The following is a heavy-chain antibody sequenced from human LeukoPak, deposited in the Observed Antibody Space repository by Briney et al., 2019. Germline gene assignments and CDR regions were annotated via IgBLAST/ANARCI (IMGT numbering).Heavy chain of an antibody. V-gene: IGHV4-34*01. Sequence: PSETLSLTCAVYGGSFSGYYWSWIRQPPGKGLEWIGEINHSGSTNYNPSLKSRVAISVDTSKDQFSLKLSSVTAADTAVYYCARGTMTTVTYYFDYWGQGTLVTVSS. D-gene: IGHD4-17*01. CDR3: ARGTMTTVTYYFDY. J-gene: IGHJ4*02. CDR1: GGSFSGYY. CDR2: INHSGST.